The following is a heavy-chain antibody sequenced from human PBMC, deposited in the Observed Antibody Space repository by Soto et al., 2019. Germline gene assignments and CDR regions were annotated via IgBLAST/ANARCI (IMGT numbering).Heavy chain of an antibody. CDR3: ARDGNDYGDYGGYYYYMDV. CDR2: IYYSGST. D-gene: IGHD4-17*01. Sequence: SETLSLTCTVSGGSISSYYWSWIRQPPGKGLEWIGYIYYSGSTNYNPSLKSRVTISVDTSKNQFSLKLSSVTAADTAVYYCARDGNDYGDYGGYYYYMDVWGKGTTVTVSS. V-gene: IGHV4-59*01. CDR1: GGSISSYY. J-gene: IGHJ6*03.